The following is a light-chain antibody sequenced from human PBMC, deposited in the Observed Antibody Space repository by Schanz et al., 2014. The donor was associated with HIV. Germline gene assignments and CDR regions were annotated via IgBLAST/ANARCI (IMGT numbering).Light chain of an antibody. J-gene: IGKJ1*01. Sequence: EIVMTQSPATLSVSPGERATLSCRASQSVSSNLAWYQQKPGQAPRLLIYGASTRATGIPARFSGSGSGTDFTLTISGLEPQDFAVYYCQQYGVSPPWTFGQGTKVEVK. CDR2: GAS. V-gene: IGKV3-15*01. CDR1: QSVSSN. CDR3: QQYGVSPPWT.